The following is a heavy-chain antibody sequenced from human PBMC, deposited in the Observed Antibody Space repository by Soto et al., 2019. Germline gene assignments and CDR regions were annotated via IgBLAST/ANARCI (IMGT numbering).Heavy chain of an antibody. V-gene: IGHV3-11*01. J-gene: IGHJ3*02. CDR3: ARDGRYKTPYDGFDT. D-gene: IGHD1-26*01. CDR2: ISGSGTTI. Sequence: QAQVVESGGRLVKPGGSLRLSCATSGINFSDHFMAWIRLSPGKGLEWIAYISGSGTTIYYADSVRGRFTISRDNANDSLYLQMNSLRAEDTAVYYCARDGRYKTPYDGFDTWGQGTMVTVSS. CDR1: GINFSDHF.